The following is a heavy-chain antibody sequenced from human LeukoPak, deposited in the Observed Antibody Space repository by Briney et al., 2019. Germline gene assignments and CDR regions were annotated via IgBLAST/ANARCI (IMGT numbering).Heavy chain of an antibody. CDR1: GGSFSGYY. D-gene: IGHD4-23*01. Sequence: SETLSLTCAVYGGSFSGYYWGWIRQPPGKGLEWIGSIYYSGGTYYNPSLKSRVTISVDTSKNQFSLKLNSVTATDTAVYYCANSANYGGNSGYFDYWGQGTLVTVSS. J-gene: IGHJ4*02. V-gene: IGHV4-39*01. CDR2: IYYSGGT. CDR3: ANSANYGGNSGYFDY.